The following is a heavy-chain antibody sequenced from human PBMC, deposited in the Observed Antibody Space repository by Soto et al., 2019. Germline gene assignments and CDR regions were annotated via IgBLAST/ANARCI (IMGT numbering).Heavy chain of an antibody. J-gene: IGHJ4*02. D-gene: IGHD6-13*01. CDR2: INPDSGGT. Sequence: ASVKVSCKASGYTFTGYYMHWVRQAPGQGLEWMGWINPDSGGTNYAQKFQGRVTMTRDTSISTAYMELSRLRSDDTAVYYCAILWGIAAAGSIDYWGQGTLVTVSS. CDR3: AILWGIAAAGSIDY. V-gene: IGHV1-2*02. CDR1: GYTFTGYY.